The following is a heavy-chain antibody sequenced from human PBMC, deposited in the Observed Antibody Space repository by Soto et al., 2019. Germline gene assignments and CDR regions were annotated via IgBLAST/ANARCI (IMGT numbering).Heavy chain of an antibody. CDR1: GFTFSRCP. CDR3: AREVRPVVRREYDY. Sequence: EVQLVESGGGLVKPGGSLRLSCAVSGFTFSRCPMNWVRQAPGKGLEWVSSISSSGSMYYADSVKGRFTISRDNAKNSLYLQLNSLRAEDTAVYYCAREVRPVVRREYDYWGQGTLVTVSS. D-gene: IGHD2-15*01. J-gene: IGHJ4*02. CDR2: ISSSGSM. V-gene: IGHV3-21*01.